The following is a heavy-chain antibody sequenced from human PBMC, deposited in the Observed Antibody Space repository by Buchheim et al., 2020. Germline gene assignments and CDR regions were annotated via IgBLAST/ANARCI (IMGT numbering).Heavy chain of an antibody. Sequence: EVQLLESGGGLVQPGGSLRLSCAASGFTFSSYAMSWVRQAPGKGLEWVSTLSGTGGSTYYADSVKGRFTISRDTFKTRLYLHMNSLRAEDTAVYYCAKMEGGLTVTMCPDYWGQGTL. CDR3: AKMEGGLTVTMCPDY. D-gene: IGHD4-17*01. J-gene: IGHJ4*02. CDR2: LSGTGGST. CDR1: GFTFSSYA. V-gene: IGHV3-23*01.